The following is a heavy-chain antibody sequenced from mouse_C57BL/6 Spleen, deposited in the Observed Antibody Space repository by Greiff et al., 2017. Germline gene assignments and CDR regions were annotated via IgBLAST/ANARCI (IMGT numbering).Heavy chain of an antibody. CDR3: ARGEYYGSSYPYAMDY. CDR1: GYTFTSYW. V-gene: IGHV1-72*01. Sequence: QVQLKQPGAELVKPGASVKLSCKASGYTFTSYWMHWVKQRPGRGLEWIGRSDPNSGGTKYNEKFKSKATLTVDKPSSTAYMQLSSLTSEDSAVYYCARGEYYGSSYPYAMDYWGQGTSVTVSS. D-gene: IGHD1-1*01. J-gene: IGHJ4*01. CDR2: SDPNSGGT.